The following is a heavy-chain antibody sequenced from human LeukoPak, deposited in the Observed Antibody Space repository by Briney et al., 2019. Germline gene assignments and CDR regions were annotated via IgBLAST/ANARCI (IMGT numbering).Heavy chain of an antibody. CDR2: IYYSGST. CDR3: ASLVVAATNWFDP. J-gene: IGHJ5*02. Sequence: SETLSLTCTVSGGSISSSSYYWGWIRQPPGKGLEWIGSIYYSGSTYYNPSLESRVTISVDTSKNQFSLKLSSVTAADTAVYYCASLVVAATNWFDPWGQGTLVTVSS. CDR1: GGSISSSSYY. V-gene: IGHV4-39*01. D-gene: IGHD2-15*01.